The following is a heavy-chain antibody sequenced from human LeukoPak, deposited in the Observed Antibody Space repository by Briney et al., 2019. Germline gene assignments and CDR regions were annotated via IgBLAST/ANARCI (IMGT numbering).Heavy chain of an antibody. J-gene: IGHJ4*02. Sequence: ASVKVSCKASGYTFTNYIMNWVRQAPGQGLEWMGWINTNTGNPTYAQGFTGRFVFSLDTSVSTAYLQISSLKAEDTAVYYCARGGNVVVTAAHYFDYWGQGTLVTVSS. CDR1: GYTFTNYI. CDR3: ARGGNVVVTAAHYFDY. D-gene: IGHD2-21*02. V-gene: IGHV7-4-1*02. CDR2: INTNTGNP.